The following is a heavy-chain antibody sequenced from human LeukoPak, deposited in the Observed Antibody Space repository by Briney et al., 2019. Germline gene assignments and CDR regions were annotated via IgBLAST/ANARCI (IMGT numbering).Heavy chain of an antibody. Sequence: GGSLRLSCAASGFTFSSYWMHWVRQAPGKGLVWVSRINSDGSSTSYADSVKGRFTISRDNAKNSLYLQMNSLRAEDTAVYYCARDPGSIYDYVWGSYRTFDYWGQGTLVTVSS. V-gene: IGHV3-74*01. D-gene: IGHD3-16*02. J-gene: IGHJ4*02. CDR2: INSDGSST. CDR1: GFTFSSYW. CDR3: ARDPGSIYDYVWGSYRTFDY.